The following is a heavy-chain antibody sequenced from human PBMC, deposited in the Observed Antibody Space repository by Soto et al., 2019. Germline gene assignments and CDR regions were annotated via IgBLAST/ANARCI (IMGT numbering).Heavy chain of an antibody. CDR3: ARDRRTIFGVVMGWFDP. J-gene: IGHJ5*02. D-gene: IGHD3-3*01. V-gene: IGHV6-1*01. CDR1: GDSVSSNSAA. Sequence: PSQTLSLTCAISGDSVSSNSAAWNWIRQSPSRGLEWLGRTYYRSKWYNDYAVSVKSRITINPGTSKNQFSLQLNSVTPEDTAVYYCARDRRTIFGVVMGWFDPWGQGTLVTVSS. CDR2: TYYRSKWYN.